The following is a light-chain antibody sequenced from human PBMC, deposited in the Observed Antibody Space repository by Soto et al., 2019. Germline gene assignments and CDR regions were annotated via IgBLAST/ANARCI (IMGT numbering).Light chain of an antibody. CDR1: TSNIGSNT. CDR2: SNS. CDR3: AAWDDSLNGPV. Sequence: QSVLTQPPSASGTPGQRVTISCFGSTSNIGSNTVNWYQQVPGTAPKFLIYSNSERPSGVPERFSGSKSGTSASLAISGLQSEDEADYYCAAWDDSLNGPVFGGGTKVTVL. J-gene: IGLJ3*02. V-gene: IGLV1-44*01.